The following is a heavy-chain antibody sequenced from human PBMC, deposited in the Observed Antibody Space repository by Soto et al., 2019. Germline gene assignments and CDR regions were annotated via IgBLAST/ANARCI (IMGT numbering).Heavy chain of an antibody. CDR2: VNHRGST. Sequence: SETLSLTCAVYGGSFSGYYWTWIRQSPGKGLEWIGNVNHRGSTNYNVSLQSRVTISVDTSQNQFSLKLDSVTAADTAVYYCARDGFCSGGTCRIGNWFDPWGQGTLVTVSS. V-gene: IGHV4-34*01. J-gene: IGHJ5*02. CDR1: GGSFSGYY. CDR3: ARDGFCSGGTCRIGNWFDP. D-gene: IGHD2-15*01.